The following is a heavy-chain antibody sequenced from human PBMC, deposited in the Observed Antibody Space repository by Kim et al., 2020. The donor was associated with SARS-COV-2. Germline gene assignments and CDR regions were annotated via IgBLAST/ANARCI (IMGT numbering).Heavy chain of an antibody. V-gene: IGHV4-34*01. D-gene: IGHD3-10*01. J-gene: IGHJ6*03. CDR1: GGSFSGSY. CDR2: INHSGST. Sequence: SETLSLTCAVYGGSFSGSYWSWVRQPPAKGLEWIGEINHSGSTNYNPSLKSRVTISVDTSKNQFSLKLSSVTAADTAVYYCARGGYGYYGSGSYYSRPNYYYMDGRGKGTTVTVSS. CDR3: ARGGYGYYGSGSYYSRPNYYYMDG.